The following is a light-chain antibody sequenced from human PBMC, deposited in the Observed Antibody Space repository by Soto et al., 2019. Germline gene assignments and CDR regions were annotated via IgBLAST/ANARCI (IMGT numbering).Light chain of an antibody. CDR3: QQYYSLPLT. J-gene: IGKJ4*01. V-gene: IGKV4-1*01. CDR2: WAS. CDR1: QSVFYSSNNKNY. Sequence: DIVMTQSPESLAVSLGERATINCKSSQSVFYSSNNKNYLTWYQQKPGQPPKLLIYWASTRKSGVPDRFSGSGSETDFTLTISSLQAEDVAVYYCQQYYSLPLTFGGGTKVEIK.